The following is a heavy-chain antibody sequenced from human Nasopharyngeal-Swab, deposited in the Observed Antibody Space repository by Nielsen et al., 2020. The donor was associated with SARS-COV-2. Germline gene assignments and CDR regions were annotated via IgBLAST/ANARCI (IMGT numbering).Heavy chain of an antibody. Sequence: GGSLRLSCAASGFTFSSYGMHWVRQAPGKGLEWVAVIWYDGSNKYYADSVKGRFTISRDNSKNTLYLQMNSLRAEDTAVYYCAKGRVDDSSSWYQPEYFQHWGQGTLVTVSS. D-gene: IGHD6-13*01. CDR2: IWYDGSNK. CDR3: AKGRVDDSSSWYQPEYFQH. V-gene: IGHV3-33*06. J-gene: IGHJ1*01. CDR1: GFTFSSYG.